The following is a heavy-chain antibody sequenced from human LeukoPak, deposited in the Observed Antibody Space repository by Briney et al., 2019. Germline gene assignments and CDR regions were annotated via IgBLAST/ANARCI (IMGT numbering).Heavy chain of an antibody. J-gene: IGHJ1*01. V-gene: IGHV4-39*01. D-gene: IGHD3-22*01. CDR1: GGSLSSSSYY. CDR3: ARQFYESRSPHAKYFQR. CDR2: IYYSGST. Sequence: PSETLSLTCSVSGGSLSSSSYYWGWIRQAPGRGLEWIGNIYYSGSTYYSPSLKSRVTISLDTSKNQFSLKLNSVTAADTAVYYCARQFYESRSPHAKYFQRWGQGTLVTVSS.